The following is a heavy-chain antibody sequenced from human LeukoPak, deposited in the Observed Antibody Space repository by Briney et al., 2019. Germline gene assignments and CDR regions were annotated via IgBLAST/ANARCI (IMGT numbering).Heavy chain of an antibody. CDR3: ARDWNGKVVTATRGPFDI. Sequence: ASVKVSCKASGYTFTFYGISWVRQAPGQGLEWMGWISDYNGNTSYAQKLQGRVTMTTDISTNTAYMELRNLRSDDTAVYYCARDWNGKVVTATRGPFDIWGQGTMVTVSS. D-gene: IGHD2-21*02. CDR2: ISDYNGNT. CDR1: GYTFTFYG. V-gene: IGHV1-18*01. J-gene: IGHJ3*02.